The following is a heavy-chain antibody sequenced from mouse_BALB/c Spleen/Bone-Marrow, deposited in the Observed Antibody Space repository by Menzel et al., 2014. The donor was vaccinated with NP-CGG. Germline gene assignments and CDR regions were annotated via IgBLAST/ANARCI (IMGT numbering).Heavy chain of an antibody. J-gene: IGHJ2*01. Sequence: VHLVESGPGLVAPSQSLSITCTVSGFSLTDYGVNWVRQPPGKNLEWLGMIWGDGSTDYNSALKSRLSISKDNSQSQVSLKMNSLETDDTARYYCARDLYYYGFDYWGQGTTLTVSS. V-gene: IGHV2-6-7*01. CDR2: IWGDGST. CDR3: ARDLYYYGFDY. CDR1: GFSLTDYG. D-gene: IGHD1-1*01.